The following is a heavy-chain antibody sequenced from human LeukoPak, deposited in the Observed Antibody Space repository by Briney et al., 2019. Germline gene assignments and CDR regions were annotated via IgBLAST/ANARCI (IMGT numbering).Heavy chain of an antibody. V-gene: IGHV3-23*01. Sequence: PGGSLRLSCAASGFTFSSYSMNWVRQAPGKGLEWVSAISGSGGYTYYADSVKGRFTISRDNSKKTLYLQMNSLRAEDTAVYYCARDYSPLGYWGQGTLVTVSS. J-gene: IGHJ4*02. D-gene: IGHD2-15*01. CDR3: ARDYSPLGY. CDR1: GFTFSSYS. CDR2: ISGSGGYT.